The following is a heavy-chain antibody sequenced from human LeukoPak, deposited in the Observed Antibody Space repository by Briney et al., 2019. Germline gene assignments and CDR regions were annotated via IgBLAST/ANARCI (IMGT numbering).Heavy chain of an antibody. J-gene: IGHJ6*02. Sequence: GASVKVSCKASGYTFTSYGISWVRQAPGQGLEWMGWINTNTGNPTYAQGFTGRFVFSLDTSVSTAYLQISSLKAEDTAVYYCASPPLHYYYYGMDVWGQGTTVTVSS. V-gene: IGHV7-4-1*02. CDR1: GYTFTSYG. CDR3: ASPPLHYYYYGMDV. CDR2: INTNTGNP.